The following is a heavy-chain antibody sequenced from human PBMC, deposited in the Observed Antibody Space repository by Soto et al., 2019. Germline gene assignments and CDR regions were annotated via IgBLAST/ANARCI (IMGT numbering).Heavy chain of an antibody. CDR2: IYTGGNT. CDR1: GFTVTSYY. D-gene: IGHD6-13*01. Sequence: GGSLRLSCAASGFTVTSYYMSWVRQAPGKGLEWVSLIYTGGNTNYADSVKGRFTISRDNFKNTLFLQMNSLRAEDTGVYYCAILYSNNRYPPYYIVYRCQGALATGST. J-gene: IGHJ4*02. V-gene: IGHV3-53*01. CDR3: AILYSNNRYPPYYIVY.